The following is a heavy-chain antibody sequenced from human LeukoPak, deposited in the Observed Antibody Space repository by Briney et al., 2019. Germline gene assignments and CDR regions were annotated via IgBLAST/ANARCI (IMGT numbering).Heavy chain of an antibody. CDR2: IYHSGST. CDR1: GYSISSGYY. Sequence: SETLSLTCAVSGYSISSGYYWGWIRQPPGKGLEWIGSIYHSGSTYYNPSLKSRVTISVDTSKNQFSLKLSSVTAADTAVYYCARGLETAAENWFDPWGQGTLVTVSS. D-gene: IGHD5-24*01. CDR3: ARGLETAAENWFDP. V-gene: IGHV4-38-2*01. J-gene: IGHJ5*02.